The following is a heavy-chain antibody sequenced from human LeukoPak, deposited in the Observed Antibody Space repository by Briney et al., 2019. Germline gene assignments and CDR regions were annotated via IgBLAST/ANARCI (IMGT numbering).Heavy chain of an antibody. CDR2: INWNGGST. CDR1: GFTFSSYA. V-gene: IGHV3-20*04. CDR3: ARFVQQLATDNYYYYYMDV. J-gene: IGHJ6*03. D-gene: IGHD6-13*01. Sequence: GGSLRLSCAASGFTFSSYAMSWVRQAPGKGLEWVSGINWNGGSTGYADSVKGRFTISRDNAKNSLYLQMNSLRAEDTALYYCARFVQQLATDNYYYYYMDVWGKGTTVTVSS.